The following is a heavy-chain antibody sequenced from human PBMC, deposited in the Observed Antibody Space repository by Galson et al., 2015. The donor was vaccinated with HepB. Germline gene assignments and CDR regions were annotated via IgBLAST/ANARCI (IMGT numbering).Heavy chain of an antibody. D-gene: IGHD1-26*01. CDR2: MSGSGATT. CDR3: AKSPRAFIVGPTAVWGYFDY. Sequence: SLRLSCAASGITFSNFAMNWVRQAPGKGLEWVSVMSGSGATTYYADSVKGRFTISRDNSKNTLYLQMNSLRAEDSAVYYCAKSPRAFIVGPTAVWGYFDYWGQGPLVTVSS. CDR1: GITFSNFA. J-gene: IGHJ4*02. V-gene: IGHV3-23*01.